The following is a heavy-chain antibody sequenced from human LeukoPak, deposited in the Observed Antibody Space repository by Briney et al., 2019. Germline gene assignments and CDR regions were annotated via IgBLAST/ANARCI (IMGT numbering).Heavy chain of an antibody. Sequence: SETLSLTCTVSGDSISSYFWSLIRQPPGKGLEWIGYISYSGSTNYSPSLKSRVTISVDTSKNQFSLKLSSVTAADTAVYYCARAPYGYRKVPFDYWGQGTLVTVSS. CDR3: ARAPYGYRKVPFDY. V-gene: IGHV4-59*12. CDR1: GDSISSYF. CDR2: ISYSGST. D-gene: IGHD5-18*01. J-gene: IGHJ4*02.